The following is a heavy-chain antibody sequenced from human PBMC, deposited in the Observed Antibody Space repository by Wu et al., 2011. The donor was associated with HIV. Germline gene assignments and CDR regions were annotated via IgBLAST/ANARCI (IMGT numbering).Heavy chain of an antibody. CDR3: ARAFGYISSWYGVAYGLDV. V-gene: IGHV1-69*01. J-gene: IGHJ6*02. CDR2: IIPIFGTV. D-gene: IGHD6-13*01. Sequence: QVQLVQSGAEVQKPGASVKSLLQGFWLHLTTSGVSWVRQAPGQGLEWMGGIIPIFGTVNYAQKFQGRVTITTDESTSTAYMELSSLRSEDTAIYYCARAFGYISSWYGVAYGLDVWGQGTTVTVSS. CDR1: LHLTTSG.